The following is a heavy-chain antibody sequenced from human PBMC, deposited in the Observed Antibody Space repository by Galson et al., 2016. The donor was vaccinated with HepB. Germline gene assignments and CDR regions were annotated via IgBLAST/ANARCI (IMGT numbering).Heavy chain of an antibody. V-gene: IGHV1-18*01. Sequence: SVKVSCKASGYIFTSYTINWVRQAPGQGLEWMGWTYNGNTNYAQKLQGRVTMTTDTSTSTAYMELRSLRSDDTAVYYCARCRIPQRYFDWLDPYSGGSDYWGQGTLVTVSS. CDR2: TYNGNT. D-gene: IGHD3-9*01. CDR3: ARCRIPQRYFDWLDPYSGGSDY. CDR1: GYIFTSYT. J-gene: IGHJ4*02.